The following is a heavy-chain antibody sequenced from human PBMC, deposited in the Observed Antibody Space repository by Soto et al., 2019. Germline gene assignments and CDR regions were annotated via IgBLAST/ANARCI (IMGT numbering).Heavy chain of an antibody. V-gene: IGHV1-46*01. CDR1: GYTFTSYG. J-gene: IGHJ6*02. CDR3: ASGGETTVTTYYYYGMDV. CDR2: INPSGGST. D-gene: IGHD4-17*01. Sequence: ASVKVSCKASGYTFTSYGISWVRQAPGQGLEWMGIINPSGGSTSYAQKFQGRVTMTRDTSTSTVYMELSSLRSEDTAVYYCASGGETTVTTYYYYGMDVWGQGTTVTVSS.